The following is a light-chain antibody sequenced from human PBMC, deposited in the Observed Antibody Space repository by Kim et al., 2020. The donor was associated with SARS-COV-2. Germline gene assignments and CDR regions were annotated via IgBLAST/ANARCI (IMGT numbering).Light chain of an antibody. CDR2: GAS. CDR3: QKHHSFPRT. V-gene: IGKV1-16*01. Sequence: DIQMTQSPSSLSVSVGDRVTITCRASQGINSYLAWFQQKPGKAPQSLISGASSLQYGVPSRFSGSGSGTDFTLTISNLQPEDFATYYCQKHHSFPRTFGEGTKVDIK. CDR1: QGINSY. J-gene: IGKJ4*01.